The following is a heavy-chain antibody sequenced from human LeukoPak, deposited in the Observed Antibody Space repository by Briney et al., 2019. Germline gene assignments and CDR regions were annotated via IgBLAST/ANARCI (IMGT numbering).Heavy chain of an antibody. CDR1: GFTFSSYA. V-gene: IGHV3-30-3*01. Sequence: PGGSLRLSCAASGFTFSSYAMHWVRQAPGKGLEWVAVISYDGSNKYSVDSVKGRFTISRDNSKNTLYLQMNSLRTEDTAVYYCARGGGIAARRNHYFDYWAREPWSPSPQ. J-gene: IGHJ4*02. D-gene: IGHD6-6*01. CDR3: ARGGGIAARRNHYFDY. CDR2: ISYDGSNK.